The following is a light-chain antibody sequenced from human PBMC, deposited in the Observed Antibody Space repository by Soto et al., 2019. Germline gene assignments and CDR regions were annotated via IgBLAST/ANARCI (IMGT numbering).Light chain of an antibody. CDR3: QQYNSYWT. CDR1: QGIRND. V-gene: IGKV1-17*01. CDR2: DAS. Sequence: DIKMTQSPSSLSASVGDRVTNTFRASQGIRNDLSWYQQKPGEAPKRLVYDASSLEGGVPSRFRGSGSGTEFTLTISSLQPDDFATYYCQQYNSYWTFGQGTNVEI. J-gene: IGKJ1*01.